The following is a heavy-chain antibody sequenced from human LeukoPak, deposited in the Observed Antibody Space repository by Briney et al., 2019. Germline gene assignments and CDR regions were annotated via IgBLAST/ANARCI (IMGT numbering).Heavy chain of an antibody. V-gene: IGHV3-30-3*01. D-gene: IGHD2-21*02. CDR3: ARDFLDYCGGDCYPDW. CDR2: ISYDGSNK. CDR1: GFTFSSYA. J-gene: IGHJ4*02. Sequence: GGSLRLSCAASGFTFSSYAMHWVCQAPGKGLEWVAVISYDGSNKYYADSVKGRFTISRDNSKNTLYLQMNSLRAEDTAVYYCARDFLDYCGGDCYPDWWGQGTLVTVSS.